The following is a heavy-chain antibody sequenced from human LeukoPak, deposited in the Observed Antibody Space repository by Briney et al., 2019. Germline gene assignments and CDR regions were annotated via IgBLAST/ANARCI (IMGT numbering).Heavy chain of an antibody. CDR1: GGSISSYY. CDR2: IYYSGST. J-gene: IGHJ3*02. CDR3: ARGGYDSSGYYQTGAFDI. D-gene: IGHD3-22*01. V-gene: IGHV4-59*12. Sequence: SETLSLTCTVSGGSISSYYWSWIRQPPGKGLEWIGYIYYSGSTNYNPSLKSRVTISVDTSKSQFSLKLSSVTAADTAVYYCARGGYDSSGYYQTGAFDIWGQGTMVTVSS.